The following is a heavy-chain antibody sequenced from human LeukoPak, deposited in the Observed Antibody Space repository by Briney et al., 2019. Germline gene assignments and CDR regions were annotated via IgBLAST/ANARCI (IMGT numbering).Heavy chain of an antibody. CDR3: ARDRSSGWLNWFDP. CDR2: ICASVNT. J-gene: IGHJ5*02. Sequence: SQTLSLTCTVSGDPIISDSFYCNWIRHPAGKGLQWIGRICASVNTNYNPSLKSGVTLSLDTARTRFSLNLTSVTVTDTAGFFCARDRSSGWLNWFDPWGQGPRVTVSP. V-gene: IGHV4-61*02. CDR1: GDPIISDSFY. D-gene: IGHD6-19*01.